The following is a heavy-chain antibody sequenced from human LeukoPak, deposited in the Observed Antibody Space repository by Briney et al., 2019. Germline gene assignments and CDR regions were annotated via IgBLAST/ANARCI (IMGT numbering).Heavy chain of an antibody. CDR2: ISSSSSTI. Sequence: GGSLRLSCAASGFTFSSYSMNWVRQAPGKGLEWVSYISSSSSTIYYADSVKGRFTISRDNAKNSLYLQMNSLRAEDTAVYYCARDASGTAGAFDIWGQGTMVTVSP. CDR3: ARDASGTAGAFDI. V-gene: IGHV3-48*01. D-gene: IGHD1-26*01. CDR1: GFTFSSYS. J-gene: IGHJ3*02.